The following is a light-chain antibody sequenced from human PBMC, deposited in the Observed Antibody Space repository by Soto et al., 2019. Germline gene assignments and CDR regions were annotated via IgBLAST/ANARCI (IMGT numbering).Light chain of an antibody. Sequence: QSALTQPASVSGSPRHSIAIACTGTSSDVGAYDYVSWYQQHPGKAPKLMIYDVSNRPSGVSNRFSGSKSGNTASLTISGLQAEDEADYYCSSYTISSTPLYVFGTGTKVTVL. CDR3: SSYTISSTPLYV. CDR1: SSDVGAYDY. J-gene: IGLJ1*01. V-gene: IGLV2-14*01. CDR2: DVS.